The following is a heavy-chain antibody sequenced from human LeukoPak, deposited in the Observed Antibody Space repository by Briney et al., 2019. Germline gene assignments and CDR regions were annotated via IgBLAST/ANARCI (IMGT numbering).Heavy chain of an antibody. CDR3: ARKGGFLEWLWDPDY. Sequence: SETLSLTCTVSGGSISSSSYYWGWIRQPPGKGLEWIGSIYYSGSTYYNPSLKSRVTISVDTSKNQFSLKLSSVTAADTAVYYCARKGGFLEWLWDPDYWGQGTLVTVSS. CDR2: IYYSGST. V-gene: IGHV4-39*01. J-gene: IGHJ4*02. D-gene: IGHD3-3*01. CDR1: GGSISSSSYY.